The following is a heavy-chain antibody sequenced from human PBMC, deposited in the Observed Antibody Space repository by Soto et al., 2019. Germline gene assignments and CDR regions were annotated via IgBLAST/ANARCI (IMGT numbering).Heavy chain of an antibody. J-gene: IGHJ3*02. Sequence: QVQRVQSGAEVKKPGSSVKVSCKASGGTFSSYAISWVRQAPGQGLEWMGGIIPIFGTANYAQKFQGRVTITADESTSTAYMALSSLRSEDTAVYYCARDSVTLSVPNDAFDIWGQGTMVTVSS. CDR2: IIPIFGTA. V-gene: IGHV1-69*12. CDR3: ARDSVTLSVPNDAFDI. D-gene: IGHD2-2*01. CDR1: GGTFSSYA.